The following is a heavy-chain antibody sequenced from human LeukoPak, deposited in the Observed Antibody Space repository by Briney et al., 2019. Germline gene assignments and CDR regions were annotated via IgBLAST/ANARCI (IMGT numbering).Heavy chain of an antibody. Sequence: PGRSLRLSCAASGFTFDDYAMHWVRQAPGKGLEWVSGISWNSGSIGYADSVKGRFTISRDNAKNSLYLQMNSLRAEDTALYYCAKDRGYCSGSSCSHFDYWGQGTLVTVSS. CDR1: GFTFDDYA. J-gene: IGHJ4*02. CDR3: AKDRGYCSGSSCSHFDY. CDR2: ISWNSGSI. D-gene: IGHD2-15*01. V-gene: IGHV3-9*01.